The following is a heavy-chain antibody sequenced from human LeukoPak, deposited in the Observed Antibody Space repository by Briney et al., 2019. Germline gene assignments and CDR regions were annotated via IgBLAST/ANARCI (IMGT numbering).Heavy chain of an antibody. CDR3: ASARIGAAADLRYFDY. V-gene: IGHV4-34*01. Sequence: SETLSLTCAVYGGSFSGYYWSWIRQPPGKGLEWIGGINHSGSTNYNPSLKRRVTISVDTSKNQFSLKLSSVTAADTAVYYCASARIGAAADLRYFDYWGQGTLVTVSS. CDR1: GGSFSGYY. J-gene: IGHJ4*02. CDR2: INHSGST. D-gene: IGHD6-13*01.